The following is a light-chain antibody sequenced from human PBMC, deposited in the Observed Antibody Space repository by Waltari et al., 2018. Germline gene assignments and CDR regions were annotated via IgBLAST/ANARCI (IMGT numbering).Light chain of an antibody. V-gene: IGKV3-15*01. CDR2: GAS. Sequence: EIVMTQSPATLSVSPGERATLSCRASQSVSSNLAWYQQKLGQAPRLLIYGASTRATGITARFSGSGSGREFTLTISSLQSEDFAVYYCQQYHHWPRTFGLGTKVEIK. CDR3: QQYHHWPRT. J-gene: IGKJ1*01. CDR1: QSVSSN.